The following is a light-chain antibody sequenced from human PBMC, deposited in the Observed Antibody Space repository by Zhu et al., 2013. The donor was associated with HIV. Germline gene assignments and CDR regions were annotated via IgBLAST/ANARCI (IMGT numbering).Light chain of an antibody. J-gene: IGKJ3*01. CDR3: QQYGSSPQIT. CDR2: GAS. CDR1: QSVSSSY. Sequence: EIVLTQSPGTLSLSPGERATLSCRASQSVSSSYLAWYQHKPGQAPRLLIYGASSRATGIPDRFSGSGSGTDFTLTISRLEPEDVAVYYCQQYGSSPQITFGPGTKVDIK. V-gene: IGKV3-20*01.